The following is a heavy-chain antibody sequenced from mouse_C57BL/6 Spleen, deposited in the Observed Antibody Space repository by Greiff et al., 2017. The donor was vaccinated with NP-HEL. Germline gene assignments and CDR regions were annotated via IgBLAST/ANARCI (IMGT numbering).Heavy chain of an antibody. Sequence: EVKLVESGGGLVKPGGSLKLSCAASGFTFSSYAMSWVRQTPEKRLEWVATISDGGSYTYYPDNVKGRFTISRDNAKNNLYLQMSHLKSEDTAMYYCARVITTVVAPYAMDYWGQGTSVTVSS. D-gene: IGHD1-1*01. CDR2: ISDGGSYT. CDR3: ARVITTVVAPYAMDY. J-gene: IGHJ4*01. CDR1: GFTFSSYA. V-gene: IGHV5-4*03.